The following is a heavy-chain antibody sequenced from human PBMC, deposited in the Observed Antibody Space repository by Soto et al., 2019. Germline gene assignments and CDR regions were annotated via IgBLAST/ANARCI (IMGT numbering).Heavy chain of an antibody. Sequence: GGSLRLSCAASGFTFTNYAMSWVRQAPGKGLEWVSSFSGSGGSTYYAASVKGRFTISRDNSKSTLYLQMSSLRAEDTALYFCARGGEATTYFFDYWGQGTPVTVSS. CDR3: ARGGEATTYFFDY. D-gene: IGHD5-12*01. V-gene: IGHV3-23*01. CDR1: GFTFTNYA. CDR2: FSGSGGST. J-gene: IGHJ4*01.